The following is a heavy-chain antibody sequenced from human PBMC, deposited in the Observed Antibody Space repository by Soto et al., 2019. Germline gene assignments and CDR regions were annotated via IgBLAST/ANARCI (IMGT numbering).Heavy chain of an antibody. CDR1: GGSFSGYY. CDR2: INHSGST. Sequence: TSETLSLTCAVYGGSFSGYYWSWIRQPPGKGLEWIGEINHSGSTNYNPSLKSRVTISVDTSKNQFSLKLSSVTAADTAVYYCASGREAVTYYYYGMDVWGQGTTVTVSS. CDR3: ASGREAVTYYYYGMDV. V-gene: IGHV4-34*01. D-gene: IGHD6-19*01. J-gene: IGHJ6*02.